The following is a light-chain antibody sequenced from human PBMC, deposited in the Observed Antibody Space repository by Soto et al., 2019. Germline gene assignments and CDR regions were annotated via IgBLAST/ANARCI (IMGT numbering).Light chain of an antibody. J-gene: IGLJ3*02. CDR3: AAWDASLNASV. CDR1: SSNIGSNS. Sequence: QSVLTQPLSESGTPGQRVTISCSGSSSNIGSNSVSWFQQLPGTAPKLLISNSNQRPSGVPDRFSGSKSGTSASLAISGLQSEDEADYFCAAWDASLNASVFGGGTKLTVL. CDR2: NSN. V-gene: IGLV1-44*01.